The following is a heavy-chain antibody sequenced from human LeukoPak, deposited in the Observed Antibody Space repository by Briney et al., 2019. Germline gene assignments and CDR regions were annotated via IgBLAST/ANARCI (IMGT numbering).Heavy chain of an antibody. CDR3: AREAENYGLICDI. Sequence: AGSLTHSCAASGFSVISNYLSWVRQAPGKGLEGVSVMYSGGSTHYADSVKGRFNISRDNSKNTLYLQMNSLRAEDTAVYYCAREAENYGLICDIWGHGTMVTVSS. CDR1: GFSVISNY. V-gene: IGHV3-66*01. D-gene: IGHD3-10*01. CDR2: MYSGGST. J-gene: IGHJ3*02.